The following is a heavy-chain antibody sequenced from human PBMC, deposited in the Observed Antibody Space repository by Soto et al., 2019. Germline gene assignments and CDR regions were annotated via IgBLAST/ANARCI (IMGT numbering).Heavy chain of an antibody. D-gene: IGHD6-6*01. V-gene: IGHV1-18*01. Sequence: ASVKVSCKASGYTFTSYGISWVRQAPGQGLEWMGWISAYNGNTNYAQKLQGRVTMTTDTSTSTAYMELRSLRSDDTAVYYCARVAYAGQLNNWFDPWGQGTLVTVYS. CDR3: ARVAYAGQLNNWFDP. CDR2: ISAYNGNT. J-gene: IGHJ5*02. CDR1: GYTFTSYG.